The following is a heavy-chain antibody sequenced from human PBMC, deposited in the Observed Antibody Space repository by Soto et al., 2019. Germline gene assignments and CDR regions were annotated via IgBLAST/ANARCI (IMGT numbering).Heavy chain of an antibody. CDR2: ISSSGSTI. CDR1: GFTFSDYY. CDR3: ARVVPAAIHEGNWFDP. J-gene: IGHJ5*02. V-gene: IGHV3-11*01. D-gene: IGHD2-2*02. Sequence: GSLRLSCAASGFTFSDYYMSWIRQAPGKGLEWVSYISSSGSTIYYADSVKGRFTISRDNAKNSLYLQMNSLRAEDTAVYYCARVVPAAIHEGNWFDPWGQGTLVTVSS.